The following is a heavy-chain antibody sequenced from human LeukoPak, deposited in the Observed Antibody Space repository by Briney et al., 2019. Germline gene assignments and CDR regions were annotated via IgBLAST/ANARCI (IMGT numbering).Heavy chain of an antibody. J-gene: IGHJ6*03. V-gene: IGHV4-4*02. CDR2: IYHSGST. CDR1: GGSITSHNW. D-gene: IGHD4-17*01. Sequence: PSETLSLTCAVSGGSITSHNWWTWVRQPPGQGLEWIAEIYHSGSTNYNPSLKSRVSISVDKSKNQFSLKLSSVTAADTAVYYCARANDYGDPMPRYMDVWGKGTTVTVSS. CDR3: ARANDYGDPMPRYMDV.